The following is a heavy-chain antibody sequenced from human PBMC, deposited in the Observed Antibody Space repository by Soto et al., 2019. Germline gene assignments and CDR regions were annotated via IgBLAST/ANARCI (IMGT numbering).Heavy chain of an antibody. V-gene: IGHV3-30-3*01. CDR3: ARGKREDYGDYTRGIDI. D-gene: IGHD4-17*01. J-gene: IGHJ3*02. Sequence: QVQLVESGGGVVQPGRSLRLSCAASGFTFSSYAMHWVRQAPGKGLEWVAVISYDGSNKYYADSVKGRFTISRDNSKNTLYLQMNSLRAEDTAVYYCARGKREDYGDYTRGIDISGQGTMVTVSS. CDR1: GFTFSSYA. CDR2: ISYDGSNK.